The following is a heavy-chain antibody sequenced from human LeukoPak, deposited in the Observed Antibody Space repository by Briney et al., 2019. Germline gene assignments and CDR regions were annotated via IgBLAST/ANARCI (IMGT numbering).Heavy chain of an antibody. D-gene: IGHD6-6*01. CDR3: ARDRIAARPGQFDY. CDR2: IIPIFGTA. CDR1: GGTFSSYA. J-gene: IGHJ4*02. Sequence: ASVKVSCKASGGTFSSYAISWVRQAPGQGLEWMGGIIPIFGTANYAQKFQGRVTITTDESTSTAYMELSSLRSEDTAVYYCARDRIAARPGQFDYWGQGTLVTVSS. V-gene: IGHV1-69*05.